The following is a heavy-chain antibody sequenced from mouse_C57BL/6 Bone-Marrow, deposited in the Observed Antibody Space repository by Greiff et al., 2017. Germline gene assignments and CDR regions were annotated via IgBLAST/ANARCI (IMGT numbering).Heavy chain of an antibody. CDR2: ISSGSSTI. CDR1: GFTFSDYG. J-gene: IGHJ2*01. CDR3: ARDALVYFDY. V-gene: IGHV5-17*01. Sequence: EVKVVESGGGLVKPGGSLKLSCAASGFTFSDYGMHWVRQAPEKGLEWVAYISSGSSTIYYADTVKGRFTISRDKAKNTLFLQMTSLRSEDTAMYYCARDALVYFDYWGQGTTLTVSS.